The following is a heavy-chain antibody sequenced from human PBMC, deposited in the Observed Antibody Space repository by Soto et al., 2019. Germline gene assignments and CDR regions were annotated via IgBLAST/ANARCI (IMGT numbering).Heavy chain of an antibody. D-gene: IGHD6-13*01. CDR3: ARNFDIAATGTAFDS. J-gene: IGHJ4*02. CDR2: IYFTGNT. V-gene: IGHV4-59*12. CDR1: SISSYY. Sequence: SETLSLTCTVSSISSYYWSWIRQPPGKGLEWIGYIYFTGNTNYNPSLKSRVRMSVDTDRNSFSLRLDPVTAADTAVYYCARNFDIAATGTAFDSWGRGVLVTVSS.